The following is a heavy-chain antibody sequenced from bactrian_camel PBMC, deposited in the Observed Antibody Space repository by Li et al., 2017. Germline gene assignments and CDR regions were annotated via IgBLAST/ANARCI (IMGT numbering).Heavy chain of an antibody. CDR3: AAGRRTYGSGWSCRPSTSG. V-gene: IGHV3S40*01. CDR1: GYAHNTYS. D-gene: IGHD6*01. CDR2: IYIGGGDT. Sequence: DVQLVESGGGSVQSGGSLRLSCATSGYAHNTYSMGWFRQAPGKESEGVAGIYIGGGDTYYADSVKGRFTISQDYANNTVYLQMNSLKPEDTAMYDCAAGRRTYGSGWSCRPSTSGWGQGTQVTVS. J-gene: IGHJ4*01.